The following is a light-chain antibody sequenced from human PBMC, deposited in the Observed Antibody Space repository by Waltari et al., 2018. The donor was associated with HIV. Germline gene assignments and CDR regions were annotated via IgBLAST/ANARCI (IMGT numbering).Light chain of an antibody. V-gene: IGLV2-23*01. CDR3: CSYAGPATLL. CDR2: EVN. J-gene: IGLJ2*01. Sequence: SALTQPASVSGSPGQSITFPCTGTSSAVGRYDLVSWYQLHPGKAPKLIIYEVNKRPSGVSNRFSGSKSGNTASLTISGLQAEDEADYYCCSYAGPATLLFGGGTKLTVL. CDR1: SSAVGRYDL.